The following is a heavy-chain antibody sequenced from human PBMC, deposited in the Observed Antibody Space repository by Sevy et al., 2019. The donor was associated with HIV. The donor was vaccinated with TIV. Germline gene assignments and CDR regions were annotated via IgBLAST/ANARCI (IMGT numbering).Heavy chain of an antibody. CDR2: ISSSSSYI. D-gene: IGHD3-10*01. J-gene: IGHJ6*02. CDR1: GFTFSSYS. Sequence: GGCLRLSCAASGFTFSSYSMNWVRQAPGKGLEWVSSISSSSSYIYYADSVKVRFTISRDNAKNSLYLQMNSLRAEDTAVYYCARDLILEEMVRGVYARYGMDVWGQGTTVTVSS. CDR3: ARDLILEEMVRGVYARYGMDV. V-gene: IGHV3-21*01.